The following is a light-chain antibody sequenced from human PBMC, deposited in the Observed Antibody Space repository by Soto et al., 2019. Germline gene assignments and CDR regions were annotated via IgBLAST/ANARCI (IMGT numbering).Light chain of an antibody. CDR1: QSVTSRY. J-gene: IGKJ4*01. Sequence: EIVLTQSPGTLSLSPGERATLSCRASQSVTSRYLAWYQQKPGQAPRLLIFGASIRDTGIPDRFSGSGSGTDFTLTISRLESEDFAVYYCQQRCNWPPVTFGGGTKVDIK. V-gene: IGKV3D-20*02. CDR2: GAS. CDR3: QQRCNWPPVT.